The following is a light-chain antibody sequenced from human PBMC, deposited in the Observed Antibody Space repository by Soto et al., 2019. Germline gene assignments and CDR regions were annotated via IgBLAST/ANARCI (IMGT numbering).Light chain of an antibody. Sequence: QSVLTQPPSASGTPGQRVTISCSGSSSNIGSNYVNWYQHLPGTAPKLPIYSDDQRPSGVPDRFSGSKSGTSASLAISGLQSEDEGDYFCAAWNDNPNGPGYVFGTGTKVTVL. CDR3: AAWNDNPNGPGYV. J-gene: IGLJ1*01. V-gene: IGLV1-44*01. CDR1: SSNIGSNY. CDR2: SDD.